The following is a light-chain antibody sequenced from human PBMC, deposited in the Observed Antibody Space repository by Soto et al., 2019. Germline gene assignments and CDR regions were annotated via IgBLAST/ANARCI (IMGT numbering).Light chain of an antibody. CDR3: QQYNNWPQP. V-gene: IGKV3-15*01. J-gene: IGKJ2*01. Sequence: EIVMTQSPVTLSVSPGERATLSCRASQSVSSKLAWYQQKPGQAPRLLIYGASTRATGIPARFSGSGSGTEFTLSISSLQSEDFAVYYWQQYNNWPQPFGQGTKLEI. CDR2: GAS. CDR1: QSVSSK.